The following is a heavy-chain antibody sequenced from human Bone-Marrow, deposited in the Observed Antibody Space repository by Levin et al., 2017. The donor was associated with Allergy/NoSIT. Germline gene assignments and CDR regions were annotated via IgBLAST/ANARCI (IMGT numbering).Heavy chain of an antibody. CDR1: GFTFNNYW. CDR2: INHDGTGK. D-gene: IGHD2-15*01. CDR3: ARRTYCSGGNCDSLNGYFDL. Sequence: GGSLRLSCAASGFTFNNYWMSWVRQAPGKGLEWVANINHDGTGKYYVDSVKGRFTISRDNAKNSLYLQMNSLRAEDTAVYYCARRTYCSGGNCDSLNGYFDLWGRGALVTVSS. J-gene: IGHJ2*01. V-gene: IGHV3-7*01.